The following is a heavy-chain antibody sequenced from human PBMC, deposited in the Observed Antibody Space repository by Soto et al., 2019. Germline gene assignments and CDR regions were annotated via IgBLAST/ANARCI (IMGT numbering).Heavy chain of an antibody. CDR2: IYDRETT. J-gene: IGHJ3*01. CDR3: SRENFGVIIHDAFVL. D-gene: IGHD2-8*01. Sequence: QVQLQESGPGLVMPSQTLSLTCTVSGASVSSGGYYWNWIRQHPGRGLEWLGYIYDRETTYYNPSLESRLSISVDACKNQFSLKVTSVPPADTAVYCCSRENFGVIIHDAFVLWGQGRMVTVSS. V-gene: IGHV4-31*03. CDR1: GASVSSGGYY.